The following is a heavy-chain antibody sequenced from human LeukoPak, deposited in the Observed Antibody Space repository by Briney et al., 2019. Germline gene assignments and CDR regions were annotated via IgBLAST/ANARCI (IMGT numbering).Heavy chain of an antibody. V-gene: IGHV1-69*05. Sequence: SVKVSCKASGVTFSSYAISWVRQAPGQGLEWMGGIIPIFGTANYAQKFQGRVTITTDESTSTAYMELSSLRSEDTAVYYCARGGNLYDFWSGTWFDPWGQGTLVTVSS. CDR2: IIPIFGTA. CDR1: GVTFSSYA. CDR3: ARGGNLYDFWSGTWFDP. J-gene: IGHJ5*02. D-gene: IGHD3-3*01.